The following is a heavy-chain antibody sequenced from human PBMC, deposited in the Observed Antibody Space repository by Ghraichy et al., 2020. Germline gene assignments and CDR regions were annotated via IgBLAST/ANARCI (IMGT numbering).Heavy chain of an antibody. CDR3: ATEGKGSVGFDP. V-gene: IGHV1-24*01. Sequence: ASVKVSCKVSGYTLTELSMHWVRQAPGKGLEWMGGFDPEDGETIYAQKFQGRVTMTEDTSTDTAYMELSSLRSEDTAVYYCATEGKGSVGFDPWGQGTLVTVSS. CDR1: GYTLTELS. J-gene: IGHJ5*02. CDR2: FDPEDGET. D-gene: IGHD6-19*01.